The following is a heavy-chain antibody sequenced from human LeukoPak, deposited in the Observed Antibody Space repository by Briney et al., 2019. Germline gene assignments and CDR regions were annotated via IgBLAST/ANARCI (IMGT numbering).Heavy chain of an antibody. D-gene: IGHD3-22*01. J-gene: IGHJ4*02. Sequence: ASVKVSCKVSGCTLTELSMHWVRQAPGKGLEWMGWISAYNGNTNYAQKLQGRVTMTTDTSTSTAYMELRSLRSDDTAVYYCARRVMSTYYYDSSGNYFDYWGQGTLVTVSS. CDR1: GCTLTELS. CDR2: ISAYNGNT. V-gene: IGHV1-18*01. CDR3: ARRVMSTYYYDSSGNYFDY.